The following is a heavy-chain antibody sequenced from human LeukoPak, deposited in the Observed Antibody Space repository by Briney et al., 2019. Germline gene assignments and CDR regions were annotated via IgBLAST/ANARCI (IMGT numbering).Heavy chain of an antibody. CDR3: ARGVGGICSSTSCHAAPNWFDP. J-gene: IGHJ5*02. Sequence: WASVKVSCKASGYTFTSYGISWVRQAPGQGLEWMGWISAYNGNTNYAQKLQGRVTMTTDTSTSTAYMELRSLRSDDTAVYYCARGVGGICSSTSCHAAPNWFDPWGQGTLVTVSS. V-gene: IGHV1-18*01. CDR1: GYTFTSYG. CDR2: ISAYNGNT. D-gene: IGHD2-2*01.